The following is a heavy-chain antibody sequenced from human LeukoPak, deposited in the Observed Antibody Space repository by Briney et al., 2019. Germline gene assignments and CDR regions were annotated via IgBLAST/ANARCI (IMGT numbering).Heavy chain of an antibody. V-gene: IGHV1-2*02. CDR1: GYTFTAYY. CDR2: INPNSGGT. D-gene: IGHD2-2*01. CDR3: AGGGRYCSTTSCLGEGYYFDY. Sequence: ASVKVSCKASGYTFTAYYIHWVRRAPGQGLEWMGWINPNSGGTNYAQKFQGRVTMTRDTSISTAYMDLGRLRSDDTAVCYCAGGGRYCSTTSCLGEGYYFDYWGQGTLVTVSS. J-gene: IGHJ4*02.